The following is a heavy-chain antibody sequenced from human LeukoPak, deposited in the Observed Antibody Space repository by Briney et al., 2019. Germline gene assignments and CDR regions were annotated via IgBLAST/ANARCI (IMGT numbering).Heavy chain of an antibody. CDR3: ARESSGWYDY. V-gene: IGHV4-4*07. CDR1: GGSINFYY. J-gene: IGHJ4*02. D-gene: IGHD6-19*01. CDR2: IYSTGST. Sequence: PSETLSLTCTVSGGSINFYYWSWIRQPAGKGLEWIGRIYSTGSTNYNPSLKSRVTISVDTSKNQFSLKLSSVTAADTAVYYCARESSGWYDYWGQGTLVTVSS.